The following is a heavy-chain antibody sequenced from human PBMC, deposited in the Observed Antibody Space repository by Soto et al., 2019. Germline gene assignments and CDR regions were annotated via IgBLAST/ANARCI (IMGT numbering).Heavy chain of an antibody. CDR2: ISGSGGST. D-gene: IGHD3-3*01. CDR1: GFTFSSYA. CDR3: AKDLDLYPYDFWSGYYAYGMDV. V-gene: IGHV3-23*01. Sequence: PGGSLRLSCAASGFTFSSYAMSWVRQAPGKGLEWVSAISGSGGSTYYADSVKGRFTISRDNSKNTLYLQMNSLRAEDTAVYYCAKDLDLYPYDFWSGYYAYGMDVWGQGTTVTVSS. J-gene: IGHJ6*02.